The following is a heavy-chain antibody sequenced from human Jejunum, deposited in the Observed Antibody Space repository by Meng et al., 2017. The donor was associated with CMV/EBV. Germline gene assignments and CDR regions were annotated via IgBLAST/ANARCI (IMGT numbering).Heavy chain of an antibody. D-gene: IGHD1-26*01. CDR2: IDRGDDK. Sequence: QINMKEVGPTQVKPTQTIWLTWSLSGFSTSTSGKGVGWKREPPGKDLEWLALIDRGDDKRYSPSLNSRLTIAKDTSKNEVVLTLTNMGPIDTGTYYCAHFVGGYYPSRPDYWGQGTLVTVSS. V-gene: IGHV2-5*02. CDR3: AHFVGGYYPSRPDY. J-gene: IGHJ4*02. CDR1: GFSTSTSGKG.